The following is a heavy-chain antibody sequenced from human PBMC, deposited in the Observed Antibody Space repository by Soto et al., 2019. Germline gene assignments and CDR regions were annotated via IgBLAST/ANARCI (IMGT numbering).Heavy chain of an antibody. J-gene: IGHJ4*02. CDR2: MNPNSGHT. D-gene: IGHD1-1*01. Sequence: WASVKVSCKASGYTFTSFDINWVRQATGRGLEWMGWMNPNSGHTGYAQKFQGRVTMTRDTSISTAYMELSSLRYEDTAVYYCTRGRNSGDGYNGGGYWGQGTLVTVSS. CDR1: GYTFTSFD. CDR3: TRGRNSGDGYNGGGY. V-gene: IGHV1-8*01.